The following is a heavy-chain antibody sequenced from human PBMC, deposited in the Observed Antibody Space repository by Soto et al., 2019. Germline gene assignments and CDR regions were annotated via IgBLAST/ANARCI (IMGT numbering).Heavy chain of an antibody. D-gene: IGHD2-8*02. V-gene: IGHV4-4*02. J-gene: IGHJ4*02. Sequence: SETLSLTCAVSGGSISSSNRWGWVRQPPGKGLEWIGEIYHSGSTNYNPSLKSRVTISVDKSKNQFSLKVTSLTAADTAVYYCASRDPGTGVDYWGQGTLVTVSS. CDR2: IYHSGST. CDR3: ASRDPGTGVDY. CDR1: GGSISSSNR.